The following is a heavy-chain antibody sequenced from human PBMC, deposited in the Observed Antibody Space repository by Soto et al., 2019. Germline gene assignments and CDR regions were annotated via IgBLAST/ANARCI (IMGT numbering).Heavy chain of an antibody. CDR1: GYTFTSYD. D-gene: IGHD6-19*01. CDR3: ARPMYSSGWYWFDP. J-gene: IGHJ5*02. V-gene: IGHV1-8*01. CDR2: MNPDSGNT. Sequence: ASVKVSCKASGYTFTSYDINWVRQATGQGLEWMGWMNPDSGNTGYAQKFQGRVTMTRNTSISTAYMELSSLRSEDTAVYYCARPMYSSGWYWFDPWGQGTLVTVSS.